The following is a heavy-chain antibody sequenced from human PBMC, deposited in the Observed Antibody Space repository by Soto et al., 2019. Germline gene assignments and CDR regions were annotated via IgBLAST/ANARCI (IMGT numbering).Heavy chain of an antibody. J-gene: IGHJ5*02. D-gene: IGHD3-10*01. Sequence: QLQLQESGPGLVKPSETLSLTCTVSGGSISSSSYYWGWIRQPPGKGLEWIGSIYYSGSTYYNPSLKSRITISADSTKSRFSLKLSSATAAVTAVYYCARLIGEDERFPPWGQGTLVTVSS. CDR1: GGSISSSSYY. V-gene: IGHV4-39*01. CDR3: ARLIGEDERFPP. CDR2: IYYSGST.